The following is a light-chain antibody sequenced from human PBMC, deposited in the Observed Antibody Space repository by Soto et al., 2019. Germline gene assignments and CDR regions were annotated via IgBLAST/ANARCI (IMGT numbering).Light chain of an antibody. J-gene: IGKJ1*01. CDR3: QQYNTYPT. Sequence: DIQMTQSPSTLSASIGDRVTIXXRASQGISNWLAWYQQKPGKAPKILIFHASSLESGVPSRFSGSGSGTEFTLTISSLQSDDFATYYCQQYNTYPTFGQGTKVDIK. V-gene: IGKV1-5*01. CDR1: QGISNW. CDR2: HAS.